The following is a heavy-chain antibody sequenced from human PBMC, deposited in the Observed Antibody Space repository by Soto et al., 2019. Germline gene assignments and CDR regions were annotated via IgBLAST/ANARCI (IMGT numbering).Heavy chain of an antibody. Sequence: GGSLRLSCSASGFTFSSYAMHWVRQAPGKGLEYVSAISSNGGSTYYADSVKGRFTISRDNSKNTLYLQMSSLRAEDTAVYYCVKARTRFNCSSTSCYLYDWFDPWGQGTLVTVSS. CDR1: GFTFSSYA. D-gene: IGHD2-2*01. CDR3: VKARTRFNCSSTSCYLYDWFDP. V-gene: IGHV3-64D*06. J-gene: IGHJ5*02. CDR2: ISSNGGST.